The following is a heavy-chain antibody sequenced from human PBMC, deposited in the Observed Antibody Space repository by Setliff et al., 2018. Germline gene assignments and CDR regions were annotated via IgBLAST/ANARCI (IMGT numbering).Heavy chain of an antibody. CDR1: GYTFTSYD. V-gene: IGHV1-46*01. Sequence: ASVKVSCKASGYTFTSYDINWVRQATGQGLEWMGIINPSGGSTSYAQKFQGRVTMTRDTSTSTVYMELSSLRSEDTAVYYCARDTPQYYYDSSGYYRAFDTWGQGTMVTVSS. CDR3: ARDTPQYYYDSSGYYRAFDT. CDR2: INPSGGST. D-gene: IGHD3-22*01. J-gene: IGHJ3*02.